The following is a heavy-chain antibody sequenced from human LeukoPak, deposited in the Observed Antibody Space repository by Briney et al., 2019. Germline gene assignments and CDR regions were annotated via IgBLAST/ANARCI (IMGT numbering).Heavy chain of an antibody. Sequence: ASVKVSCKASGYTFTGYYMHWVRQAPGQGLEWMGIINPSGGSTSYAQKFQGRVTMTRDMSTSTVYMELSSLRSEDTAVYYCARDAPLLWFEYWGQGTLVTVSS. CDR2: INPSGGST. CDR1: GYTFTGYY. CDR3: ARDAPLLWFEY. V-gene: IGHV1-46*01. D-gene: IGHD3-10*01. J-gene: IGHJ5*01.